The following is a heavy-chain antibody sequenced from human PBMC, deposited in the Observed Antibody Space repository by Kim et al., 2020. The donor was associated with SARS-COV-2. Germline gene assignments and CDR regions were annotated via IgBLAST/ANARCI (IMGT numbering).Heavy chain of an antibody. CDR1: GGSISSSSYY. Sequence: SETLSLTCTVSGGSISSSSYYWGWIRQPPGKGLEWIGSIYYSGSTYYNPSLKSRVTISVDTSKNQFSLKLSSVTAADTAVYYCARPDYYYYGMDVWGQGTTVTVSS. CDR3: ARPDYYYYGMDV. CDR2: IYYSGST. J-gene: IGHJ6*02. V-gene: IGHV4-39*01.